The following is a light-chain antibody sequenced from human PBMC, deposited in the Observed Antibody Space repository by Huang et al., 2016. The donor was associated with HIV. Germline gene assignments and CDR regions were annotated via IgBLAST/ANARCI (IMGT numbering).Light chain of an antibody. CDR3: QHYDISRGTSNSRGT. Sequence: VLTQSPGTLSLSPGDRATLSCRASQSVSNFFLAWYQQKPGQAPRVLIYGASIRASGIPDSFTGSGSGTDFTLTISRLEAEDFAVYYCQHYDISRGTSNSRGTFGQGTKVEIK. CDR2: GAS. V-gene: IGKV3-20*01. J-gene: IGKJ1*01. CDR1: QSVSNFF.